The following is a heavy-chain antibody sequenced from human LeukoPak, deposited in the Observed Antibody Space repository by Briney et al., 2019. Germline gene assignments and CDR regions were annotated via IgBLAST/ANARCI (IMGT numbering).Heavy chain of an antibody. CDR3: ARDYSNYLGVYYMDV. J-gene: IGHJ6*03. CDR2: INPNSGGT. Sequence: ASVKVSCKASGYTFTGYYMHWVRQAPGQGLEWMGWINPNSGGTNYAQKFQGRVTMTRDTSISTAYMELSRLRSDDTAVYYCARDYSNYLGVYYMDVWGKGTTVTVSS. CDR1: GYTFTGYY. D-gene: IGHD4-11*01. V-gene: IGHV1-2*02.